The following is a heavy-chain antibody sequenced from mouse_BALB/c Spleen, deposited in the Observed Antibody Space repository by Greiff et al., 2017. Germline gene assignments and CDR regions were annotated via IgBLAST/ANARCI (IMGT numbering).Heavy chain of an antibody. Sequence: LQESGPGLVAPSQSLSITCTVSGFSLTSYGVHWVRQPPGKGLEWLGVIWAGGSTNYNSALMSRLSISKDNSKSQVFLQMNSLQTDDTAMYYCARAYGYYAMDYWGQGTSVTVSS. V-gene: IGHV2-9*02. CDR3: ARAYGYYAMDY. D-gene: IGHD2-10*02. CDR1: GFSLTSYG. CDR2: IWAGGST. J-gene: IGHJ4*01.